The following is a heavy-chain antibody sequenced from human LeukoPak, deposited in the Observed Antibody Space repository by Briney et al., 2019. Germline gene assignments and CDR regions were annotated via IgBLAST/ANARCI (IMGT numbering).Heavy chain of an antibody. J-gene: IGHJ4*02. CDR3: ASWGEGALDN. V-gene: IGHV3-48*01. Sequence: GGSLRLSCAASGFTFSTYSMNWVRQAPGKGLEWISYISTSTTTIYYANSVKGRFTISRDNAKKSLYLQMNSLRVEDTGVYYCASWGEGALDNWGQGTLVTVSS. CDR1: GFTFSTYS. CDR2: ISTSTTTI. D-gene: IGHD1-26*01.